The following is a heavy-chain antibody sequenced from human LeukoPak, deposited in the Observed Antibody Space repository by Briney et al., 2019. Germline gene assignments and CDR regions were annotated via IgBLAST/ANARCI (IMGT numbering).Heavy chain of an antibody. J-gene: IGHJ4*02. Sequence: SETLSLTCTVSGGSISSYYWSWSRQPAGKGLEWIGRIHTTGSTNYNPSLNSRVTMSLDTSKNQFSLKLTSVTAADTAVYFCATLLRGGTSYYFDYWGQGSLVTVSS. CDR3: ATLLRGGTSYYFDY. V-gene: IGHV4-4*07. D-gene: IGHD6-6*01. CDR2: IHTTGST. CDR1: GGSISSYY.